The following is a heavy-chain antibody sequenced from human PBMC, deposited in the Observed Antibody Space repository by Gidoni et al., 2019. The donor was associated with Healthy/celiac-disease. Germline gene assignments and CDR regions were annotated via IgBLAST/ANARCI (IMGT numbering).Heavy chain of an antibody. J-gene: IGHJ4*02. CDR3: ARGSSGYYRPTQFDY. V-gene: IGHV4-34*01. D-gene: IGHD3-22*01. CDR1: GGSFSGYY. Sequence: QVQLQQWGAGLLKPSETLYLTCAVYGGSFSGYYWSWIRQPPGKGLEWIGEINHSGSTNYNPSLKSRVTISVDTSKNQFSLKLSSVTAADTAVYYCARGSSGYYRPTQFDYWGQGTLVTVSS. CDR2: INHSGST.